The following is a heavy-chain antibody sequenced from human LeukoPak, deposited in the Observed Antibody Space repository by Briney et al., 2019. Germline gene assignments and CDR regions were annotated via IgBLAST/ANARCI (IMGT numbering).Heavy chain of an antibody. V-gene: IGHV3-30*02. CDR1: GFVFGDYG. CDR2: VRNDGSDK. J-gene: IGHJ4*02. D-gene: IGHD3-10*01. Sequence: PGGSLRLSCAASGFVFGDYGMHWVRQAPGKGLEWVTMVRNDGSDKYCADSVKGRFTISRDNSKNTLYLQMNSLRPEDTAVYYCAKHYYGSGSQKYYFDYWGQGTLVTVSS. CDR3: AKHYYGSGSQKYYFDY.